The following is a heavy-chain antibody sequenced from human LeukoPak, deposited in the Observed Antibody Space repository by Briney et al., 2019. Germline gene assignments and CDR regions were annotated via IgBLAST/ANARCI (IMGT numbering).Heavy chain of an antibody. V-gene: IGHV3-23*01. CDR3: AKDAVVVPAATPGDYFDY. CDR2: ISGSGGST. D-gene: IGHD2-2*01. Sequence: GGSLRLSCAVSGITLSNYGMSWVRQAPGKGLEWVSAISGSGGSTYYADSVKGRFTISRDNSKNTLYLQMNSLRAEDTAVYYCAKDAVVVPAATPGDYFDYWGQGTLVTVSS. CDR1: GITLSNYG. J-gene: IGHJ4*02.